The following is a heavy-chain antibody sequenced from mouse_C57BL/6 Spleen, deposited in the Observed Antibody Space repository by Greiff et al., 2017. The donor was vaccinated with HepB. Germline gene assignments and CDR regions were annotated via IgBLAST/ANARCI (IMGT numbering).Heavy chain of an antibody. CDR1: GYSITSGYY. CDR2: ISYDGSN. Sequence: EVQLQQSGPGLVKPSQSLSLTCSVTGYSITSGYYWNWIRQFPGNKLEWMGYISYDGSNNYNPSLKNRISITRDTSKNQFFLKLNSVTTEDTATYYCARDGRFVWGTGTTVTVSS. V-gene: IGHV3-6*01. CDR3: ARDGRFV. D-gene: IGHD4-1*01. J-gene: IGHJ1*03.